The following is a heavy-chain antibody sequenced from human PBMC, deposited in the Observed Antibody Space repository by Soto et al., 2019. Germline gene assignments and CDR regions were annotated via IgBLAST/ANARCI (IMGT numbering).Heavy chain of an antibody. D-gene: IGHD3-16*01. V-gene: IGHV4-4*02. Sequence: PSETLSLTCAVSGVSINSGTYSWSWVRQPPGKGLEWIGDIYHSGTTNYNPSLKSRVTMSVDKSKNQFSLNLTSVTAADTAGYYCARDKANVGGYNQFDPWGPGTLVTVSS. J-gene: IGHJ5*02. CDR2: IYHSGTT. CDR3: ARDKANVGGYNQFDP. CDR1: GVSINSGTYS.